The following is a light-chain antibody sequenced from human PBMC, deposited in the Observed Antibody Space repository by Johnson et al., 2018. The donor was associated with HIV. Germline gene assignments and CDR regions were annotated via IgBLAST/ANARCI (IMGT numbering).Light chain of an antibody. V-gene: IGLV1-51*01. Sequence: QSVLTQPPSVSAAPGQKVTISCSGSSSNIGNNYVSWYQQLPGTAPKLLIYDNNKRPAGIPDRFSGSKSGTSATLGITGLQTGDEADYYCGTWDTRLSARGVFGTGTNVTVL. CDR1: SSNIGNNY. CDR3: GTWDTRLSARGV. CDR2: DNN. J-gene: IGLJ1*01.